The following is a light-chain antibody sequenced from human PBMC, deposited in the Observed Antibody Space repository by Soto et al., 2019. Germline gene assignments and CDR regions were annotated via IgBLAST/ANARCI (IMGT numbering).Light chain of an antibody. Sequence: EIVLTQSPATLSLSPGERATLSCRASQGVSGYLAWYQQKPGQAPRLLIYDASNRATGIPARFSGSGPGTDFTLTISSLEPEDFAVYYCQQRSNWHPIGGGTKVDIK. CDR2: DAS. CDR3: QQRSNWHP. V-gene: IGKV3D-11*01. J-gene: IGKJ4*01. CDR1: QGVSGY.